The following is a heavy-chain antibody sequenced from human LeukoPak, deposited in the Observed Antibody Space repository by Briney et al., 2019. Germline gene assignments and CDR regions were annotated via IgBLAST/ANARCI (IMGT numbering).Heavy chain of an antibody. J-gene: IGHJ4*02. CDR1: GYTFTSYG. CDR2: ISAYNGNT. Sequence: GASVKVSCKASGYTFTSYGISWVRQAPGQGLEWMGWISAYNGNTNYAQKLQGRVTMTTDTSTSTAYMELRSLRSDDTAVYYCARVITVVRGPNRHFDYWGQGTLVTVSS. CDR3: ARVITVVRGPNRHFDY. D-gene: IGHD3-10*01. V-gene: IGHV1-18*04.